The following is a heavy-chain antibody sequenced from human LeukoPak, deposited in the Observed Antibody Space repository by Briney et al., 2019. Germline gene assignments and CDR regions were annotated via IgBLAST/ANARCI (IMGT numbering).Heavy chain of an antibody. D-gene: IGHD3-3*01. CDR3: AKDGAPSYYDFWSGYDY. CDR2: ISGSGGST. CDR1: GFTFISYA. V-gene: IGHV3-23*01. J-gene: IGHJ4*02. Sequence: GGSLRLSCAASGFTFISYAMSWVRQAPGKGLEWVSAISGSGGSTYYADSVKSRFTISRDNSKNTLYLQMNSLRAEDTAVYYCAKDGAPSYYDFWSGYDYWGQGTLVTVSS.